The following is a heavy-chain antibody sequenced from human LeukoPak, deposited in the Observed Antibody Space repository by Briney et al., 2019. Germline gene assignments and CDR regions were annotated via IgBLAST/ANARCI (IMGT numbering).Heavy chain of an antibody. CDR3: ARDPRRIYSGYDYGNYGMDI. V-gene: IGHV1-18*01. Sequence: GASVKVSCKASGYTFTSYGISWVRQAPGQGLEWMGWISAYNGNTNYAQKLQGRVTMTTDTSTSTAYMELRSLRSDDTAVYYCARDPRRIYSGYDYGNYGMDIWGQGTTVTVSS. CDR1: GYTFTSYG. J-gene: IGHJ6*02. D-gene: IGHD5-12*01. CDR2: ISAYNGNT.